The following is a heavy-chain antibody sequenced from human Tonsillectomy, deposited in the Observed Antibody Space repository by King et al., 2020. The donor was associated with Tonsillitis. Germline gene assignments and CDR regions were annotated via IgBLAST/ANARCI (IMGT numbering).Heavy chain of an antibody. CDR2: IYYSGST. Sequence: QLQESGPGLVKPSETLSLTCTVSGGSVSSGSYYWSWIRQPPGKGLEWIGYIYYSGSTNYNPSLKSRVTISVDTSQNQSSLKLSSVTAADTAVYYCARESTYDSSGYIPYYFDYWGQGTLVTVSS. D-gene: IGHD3-22*01. CDR1: GGSVSSGSYY. J-gene: IGHJ4*02. V-gene: IGHV4-61*01. CDR3: ARESTYDSSGYIPYYFDY.